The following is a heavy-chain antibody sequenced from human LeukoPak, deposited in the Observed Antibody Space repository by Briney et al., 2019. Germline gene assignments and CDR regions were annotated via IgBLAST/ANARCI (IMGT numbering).Heavy chain of an antibody. V-gene: IGHV4-4*02. J-gene: IGHJ6*03. D-gene: IGHD6-13*01. Sequence: SETLSLTCAVSGGSISSSNWWSWVRQPPGKGLEWIGEIYHSGSTNYNPSLKSRVTISVDTSKNQFSLKLSSVTAADTAVYYCTRDCPISSSWLTSYYYYYMDVWGKGTTVTVSS. CDR3: TRDCPISSSWLTSYYYYYMDV. CDR1: GGSISSSNW. CDR2: IYHSGST.